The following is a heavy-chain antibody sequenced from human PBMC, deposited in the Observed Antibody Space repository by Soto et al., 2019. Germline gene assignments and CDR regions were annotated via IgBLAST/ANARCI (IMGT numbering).Heavy chain of an antibody. CDR1: GYTFTGYY. J-gene: IGHJ6*02. Sequence: GASVKVSCKASGYTFTGYYMHWVRQAPGQGLEWMRWINPNSGGTNYAQKFQGWVTMTRDTSISTAYMELNSLRAEDTAVFYCARSPKGIAAAGHYYYGMDVWGQGTTVTVSS. V-gene: IGHV1-2*04. CDR3: ARSPKGIAAAGHYYYGMDV. CDR2: INPNSGGT. D-gene: IGHD6-13*01.